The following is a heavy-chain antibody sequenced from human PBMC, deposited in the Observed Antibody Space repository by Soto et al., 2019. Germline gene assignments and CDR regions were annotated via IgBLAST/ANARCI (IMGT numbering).Heavy chain of an antibody. J-gene: IGHJ5*02. Sequence: SENLSLTCAVSGYSISSGYYWGWIRQPPGKGLEWIGSIYHSGSTYYNPSLKSRVTLSVDTSKNQFSLKLSSVTAADTAVYYCARLPYGSGVNWFDPWGQGTLVTVSS. D-gene: IGHD3-10*01. CDR3: ARLPYGSGVNWFDP. CDR1: GYSISSGYY. CDR2: IYHSGST. V-gene: IGHV4-38-2*01.